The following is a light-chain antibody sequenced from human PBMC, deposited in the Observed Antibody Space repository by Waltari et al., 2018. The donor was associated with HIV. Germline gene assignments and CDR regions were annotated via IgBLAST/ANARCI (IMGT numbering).Light chain of an antibody. Sequence: IVLPQSPDSLAVSLGESANATCLATDIIIYNSNNNSYLGWYQQKPGQPPKLLIYWASTRASGTPGRFTGSGSGTDFALTISRLQAEDAAVYYCQQYFSTPPTFGQGTKVEIK. J-gene: IGKJ1*01. CDR1: DIIIYNSNNNSY. CDR3: QQYFSTPPT. V-gene: IGKV4-1*01. CDR2: WAS.